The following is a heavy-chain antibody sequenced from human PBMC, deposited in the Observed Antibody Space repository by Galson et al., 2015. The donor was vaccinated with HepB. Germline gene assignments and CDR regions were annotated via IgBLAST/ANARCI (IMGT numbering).Heavy chain of an antibody. CDR1: GGSFSGYY. Sequence: LSLTCAVYGGSFSGYYWSWIRQPPGKGLEWIGEINHSGSTNYNPSLKSRVTISVDTSKNQFSLKLSSVTAADTAVYYCARVEERQLVRGRNWFDPWGQGTLVTVSS. V-gene: IGHV4-34*01. CDR2: INHSGST. CDR3: ARVEERQLVRGRNWFDP. D-gene: IGHD6-13*01. J-gene: IGHJ5*02.